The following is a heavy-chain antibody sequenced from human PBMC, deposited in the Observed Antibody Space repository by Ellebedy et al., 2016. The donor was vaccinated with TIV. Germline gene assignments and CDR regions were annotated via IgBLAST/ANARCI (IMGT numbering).Heavy chain of an antibody. Sequence: GGSLRLXXAASGFTFSSYAMSWVRQAPGKGLEWVSAISGSGGSTYYADSVKGRFTISRDNSKNTLYLQMNSLRAEDTAVYYCAKVQGSGSYSTGFDYWGQGTLVTVSS. D-gene: IGHD3-10*01. V-gene: IGHV3-23*01. CDR2: ISGSGGST. CDR1: GFTFSSYA. J-gene: IGHJ4*02. CDR3: AKVQGSGSYSTGFDY.